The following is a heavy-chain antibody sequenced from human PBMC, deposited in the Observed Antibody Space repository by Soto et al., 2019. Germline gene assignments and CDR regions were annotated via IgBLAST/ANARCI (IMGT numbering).Heavy chain of an antibody. D-gene: IGHD2-2*01. CDR3: ARDRCSSTSCRLDI. CDR2: INPNSGGT. Sequence: ASVKVSCKASGYTFTGYYMHWVRQAPGQGLEWMGWINPNSGGTNYAQKFQGWVTMTRDTSISTAYMELSRLRSDDTAVYYCARDRCSSTSCRLDIWRQGTMVTV. J-gene: IGHJ3*02. V-gene: IGHV1-2*04. CDR1: GYTFTGYY.